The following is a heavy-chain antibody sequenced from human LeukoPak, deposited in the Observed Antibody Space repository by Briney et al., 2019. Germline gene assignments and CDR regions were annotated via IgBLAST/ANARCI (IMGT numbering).Heavy chain of an antibody. CDR3: ASDYSSSGQRWFDP. V-gene: IGHV1-18*01. Sequence: ASVKVSYKASVDTFTSYGISGVPQAPGQGLEWMGWIRAYNGNTKYAQKLQGRDTMSTDTSTSTAYVELRSLRSADTAVYYCASDYSSSGQRWFDPWGQGTLVTVSS. J-gene: IGHJ5*02. CDR2: IRAYNGNT. CDR1: VDTFTSYG. D-gene: IGHD6-13*01.